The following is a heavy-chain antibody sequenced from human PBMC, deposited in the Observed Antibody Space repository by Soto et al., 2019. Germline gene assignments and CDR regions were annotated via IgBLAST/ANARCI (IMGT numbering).Heavy chain of an antibody. CDR1: GFTFSSYW. V-gene: IGHV3-7*05. Sequence: GGSLRLSCAASGFTFSSYWMSWVRQAPGKGLEWVANIKQDGSEKYYVDSVKGRFTISRDNAKNSLYLQMNSLRAEDTAVYYCARVPSIVGEGPFFDYWGQGTLVTVSS. CDR3: ARVPSIVGEGPFFDY. D-gene: IGHD1-26*01. CDR2: IKQDGSEK. J-gene: IGHJ4*02.